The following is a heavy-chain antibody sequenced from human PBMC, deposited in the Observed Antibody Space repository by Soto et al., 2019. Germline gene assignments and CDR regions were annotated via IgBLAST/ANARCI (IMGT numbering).Heavy chain of an antibody. V-gene: IGHV3-30-3*01. J-gene: IGHJ4*02. CDR3: ARGGSGWYEVFGAEIFDY. CDR2: ISYDGSNK. D-gene: IGHD6-19*01. Sequence: QVQLVESGGGVVQPGRSLRLSCAASGLTFSSYAMHWVRQAPGKGLEWVAVISYDGSNKYYADSVKGRFTISRDNSKNTLYLQMNSLRAEDTAVYYCARGGSGWYEVFGAEIFDYWGQGTLVTVSS. CDR1: GLTFSSYA.